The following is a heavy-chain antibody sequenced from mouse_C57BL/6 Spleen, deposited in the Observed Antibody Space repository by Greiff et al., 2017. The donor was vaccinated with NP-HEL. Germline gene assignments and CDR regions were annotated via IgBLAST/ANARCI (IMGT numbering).Heavy chain of an antibody. J-gene: IGHJ4*01. Sequence: VQLQQSGAELVKPGASVKISCKASGYAFSSYWMNWVKQRPGKGLEWIGQIYPGGGDTNYNGKFKGKATLTADKSSSTAYMQLSSLTSEDSAVYFCARFYDSNYAMDYWGQGTSVTVSS. CDR1: GYAFSSYW. D-gene: IGHD2-3*01. CDR2: IYPGGGDT. V-gene: IGHV1-80*01. CDR3: ARFYDSNYAMDY.